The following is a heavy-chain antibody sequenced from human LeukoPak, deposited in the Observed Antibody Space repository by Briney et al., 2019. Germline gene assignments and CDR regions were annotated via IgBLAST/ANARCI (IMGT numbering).Heavy chain of an antibody. V-gene: IGHV4-39*01. CDR2: IYYSGST. J-gene: IGHJ4*02. Sequence: KPSETLSLTCTVFGGSISSSTYYWGWIRQPPGKGLEWIGSIYYSGSTYYNPSLKSRVTISVDTSKNQFSLKLNSVTAADTAVYYCASYFWTGCYFDYWGQGILVTVSS. CDR1: GGSISSSTYY. D-gene: IGHD3/OR15-3a*01. CDR3: ASYFWTGCYFDY.